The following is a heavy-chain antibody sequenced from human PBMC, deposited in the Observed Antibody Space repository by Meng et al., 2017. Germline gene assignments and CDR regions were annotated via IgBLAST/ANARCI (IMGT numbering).Heavy chain of an antibody. J-gene: IGHJ4*02. CDR3: ARRGIAARPFYY. D-gene: IGHD6-6*01. CDR1: GGSFSGYY. Sequence: VQLQQWGAGLLKPSETLSLPCAVYGGSFSGYYWSWIRQPPGKGLEWIGEINHSGSTSYNPSLKSRVTISVDTSKNQFSLKLSSVTAADTAVYYCARRGIAARPFYYWGQGTLVTASS. V-gene: IGHV4-34*01. CDR2: INHSGST.